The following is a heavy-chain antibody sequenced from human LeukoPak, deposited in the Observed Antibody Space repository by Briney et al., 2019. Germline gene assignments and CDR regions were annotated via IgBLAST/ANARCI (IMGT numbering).Heavy chain of an antibody. CDR3: AKGDLLWFGESNDAFDI. Sequence: PGGSLRLSCAASGFTFSSYGMHWVRQAPGKGLEWVAFIRYDGSNKYYADSVKGRFTISRDNSKNTLYLQMNSLRAEDTAVYYCAKGDLLWFGESNDAFDIWGQGTMVTVSS. CDR1: GFTFSSYG. CDR2: IRYDGSNK. J-gene: IGHJ3*02. V-gene: IGHV3-30*02. D-gene: IGHD3-10*01.